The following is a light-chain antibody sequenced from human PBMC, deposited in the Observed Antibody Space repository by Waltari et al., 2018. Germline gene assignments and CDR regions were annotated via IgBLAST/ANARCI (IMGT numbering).Light chain of an antibody. V-gene: IGLV2-23*02. J-gene: IGLJ2*01. CDR3: CSYAGASTHVV. CDR1: SSDVGSYNL. Sequence: QSALTQPASVSGSPGQSITNSCTGTSSDVGSYNLFSWYQQHPGKAPKLMIYEVTMRPSGVSNRFSGSKSGNTASLTISGLQAEDESDYYCCSYAGASTHVVFGGGTKVTVL. CDR2: EVT.